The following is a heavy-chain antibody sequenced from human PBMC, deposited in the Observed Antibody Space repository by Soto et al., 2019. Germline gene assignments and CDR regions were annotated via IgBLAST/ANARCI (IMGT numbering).Heavy chain of an antibody. D-gene: IGHD5-12*01. CDR2: IIPIFGTA. CDR1: GGTFSSYA. V-gene: IGHV1-69*13. Sequence: SVKVSCKASGGTFSSYAISWVRQAPGQGLEWMGGIIPIFGTANYAQKFQGRATITADESTSTAYMELSSLRSEDTAVYYCARLGQGRRYEYTYYYYGMDVWGQGTTVTVSS. J-gene: IGHJ6*02. CDR3: ARLGQGRRYEYTYYYYGMDV.